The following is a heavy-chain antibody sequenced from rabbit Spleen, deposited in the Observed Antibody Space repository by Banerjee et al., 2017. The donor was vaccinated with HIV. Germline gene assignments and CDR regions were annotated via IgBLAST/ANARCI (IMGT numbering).Heavy chain of an antibody. CDR1: GIDFSNYA. J-gene: IGHJ4*01. D-gene: IGHD6-1*01. V-gene: IGHV1S47*01. Sequence: ELVESGGGLVQAGESLKLSCKASGIDFSNYAMIWVRQAPGKGPEWIAYIYPTFGVANYANSVKGRFTISSHNAQNTLYLQLNSLTAADTATYFCVREAGYGGYGDGNLWGQGTLVTVS. CDR3: VREAGYGGYGDGNL. CDR2: IYPTFGVA.